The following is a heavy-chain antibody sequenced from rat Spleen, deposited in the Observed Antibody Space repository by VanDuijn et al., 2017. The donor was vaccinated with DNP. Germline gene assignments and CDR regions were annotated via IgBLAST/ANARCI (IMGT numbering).Heavy chain of an antibody. CDR2: ISPSGGST. J-gene: IGHJ2*01. V-gene: IGHV5-27*01. Sequence: EVQLVASGGGIVQPGRSLKISCAASGFTFSDYYMAWVRQAPTKGLEWVASISPSGGSTFYRDSVKGRFTISRDNAKNTLYLQMDSLRSEDTATYYCATGSPRYWGQGVMVTVSS. CDR3: ATGSPRY. CDR1: GFTFSDYY.